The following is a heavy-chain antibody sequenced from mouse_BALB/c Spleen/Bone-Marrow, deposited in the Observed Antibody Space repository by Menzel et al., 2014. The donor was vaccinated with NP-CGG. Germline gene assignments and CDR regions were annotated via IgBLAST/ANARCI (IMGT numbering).Heavy chain of an antibody. J-gene: IGHJ2*01. Sequence: VQRVESGAELVRPGSSVKISCKASGYAFSAYWMNWVKQRPGQGLEWIGQIYPGGGDTNYNGKFKGKATLTADKSSSTAHMQLSSLTSEDSAVYFCTRSTATFDYWGQGTTLTVSS. CDR3: TRSTATFDY. V-gene: IGHV1-80*01. CDR1: GYAFSAYW. CDR2: IYPGGGDT. D-gene: IGHD1-2*01.